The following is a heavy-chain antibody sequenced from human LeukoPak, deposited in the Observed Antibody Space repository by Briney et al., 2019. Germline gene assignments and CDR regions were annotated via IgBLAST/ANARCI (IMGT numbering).Heavy chain of an antibody. J-gene: IGHJ4*02. Sequence: GGSLRLSCAASGFTVSSNYMSWVRQAPGKGLEWVSVIYSGGSTYYADSVKGRFTISRDNSQNTLYLQMNSLRAEDTAVYYCARVNYYGSGSYGTLDYWGQGTLVTVSS. D-gene: IGHD3-10*01. CDR2: IYSGGST. CDR1: GFTVSSNY. V-gene: IGHV3-53*01. CDR3: ARVNYYGSGSYGTLDY.